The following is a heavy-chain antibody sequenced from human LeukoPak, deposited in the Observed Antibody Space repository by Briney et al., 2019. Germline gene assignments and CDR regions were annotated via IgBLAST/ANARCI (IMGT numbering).Heavy chain of an antibody. CDR2: ISRGSATI. J-gene: IGHJ4*02. Sequence: GGSLRLSCAVSGFTFRSYSFNWLRQPPGKGLEWVSYISRGSATISYADSVRGRFTISRDDAKNSLYLQMSNLRDDDTAVYYCARDLPFDYWGQGALVTVSP. CDR3: ARDLPFDY. V-gene: IGHV3-48*02. CDR1: GFTFRSYS.